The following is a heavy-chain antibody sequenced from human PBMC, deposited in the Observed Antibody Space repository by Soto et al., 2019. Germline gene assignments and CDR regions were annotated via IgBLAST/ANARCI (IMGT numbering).Heavy chain of an antibody. CDR1: AGSISSGTYY. D-gene: IGHD4-4*01. CDR2: MYYSGTT. CDR3: ARGNDFRTGWFDP. J-gene: IGHJ5*02. V-gene: IGHV4-31*03. Sequence: QVQLQESGPGLVKPSQTLSLTCTVSAGSISSGTYYWNWIRQHPGKGLEWIGYMYYSGTTYYNPSLQSRVTISGDTSKNQFSLKLSSVTVADTAMYYCARGNDFRTGWFDPWGQGIMVTVSS.